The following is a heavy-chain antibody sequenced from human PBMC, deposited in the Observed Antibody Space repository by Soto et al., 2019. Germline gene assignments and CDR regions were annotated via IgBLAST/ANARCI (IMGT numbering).Heavy chain of an antibody. J-gene: IGHJ6*02. V-gene: IGHV5-10-1*01. CDR2: IDPSDSYT. CDR1: GYSFTSYW. Sequence: GESLKISCKGSGYSFTSYWISWVRQMPGKGLEWMGRIDPSDSYTNYSPSFQGHVTISADKSISTAYLQWSSLKASDTAMYYCARNPTNIAAADYYYGMDVWGQGTTVTVSS. CDR3: ARNPTNIAAADYYYGMDV. D-gene: IGHD6-13*01.